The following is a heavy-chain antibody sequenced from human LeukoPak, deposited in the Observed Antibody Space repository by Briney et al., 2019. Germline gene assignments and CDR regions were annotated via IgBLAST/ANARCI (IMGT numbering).Heavy chain of an antibody. CDR2: ISAYNGNT. CDR1: GYTFTSYG. J-gene: IGHJ5*02. CDR3: ARYYYGSGSYEDDWFDP. Sequence: ASVKVSCTASGYTFTSYGISWVRQAPGQGLEWMGWISAYNGNTNYAQKLQGRVTMTTDTSTSTAYMELRSLRSDDTAVYYCARYYYGSGSYEDDWFDPWGQGTLVTVSS. D-gene: IGHD3-10*01. V-gene: IGHV1-18*01.